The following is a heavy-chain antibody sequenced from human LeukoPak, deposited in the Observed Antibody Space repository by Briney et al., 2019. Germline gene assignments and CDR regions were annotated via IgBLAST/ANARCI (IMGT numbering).Heavy chain of an antibody. J-gene: IGHJ3*02. CDR3: ARHGSSMVRGRRAFDI. CDR2: IYYSGST. Sequence: KPSETLSLTCTVSGGSISSYYWSWIRQPPGKGLEWIGYIYYSGSTNYNPSLKSRVTISVDTSKNQFSLKLSSVTAADTAVYYCARHGSSMVRGRRAFDIWGQGTMVTVSS. D-gene: IGHD3-10*01. CDR1: GGSISSYY. V-gene: IGHV4-59*08.